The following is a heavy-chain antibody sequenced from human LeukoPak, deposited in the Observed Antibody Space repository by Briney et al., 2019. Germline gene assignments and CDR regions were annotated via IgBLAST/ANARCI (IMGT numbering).Heavy chain of an antibody. V-gene: IGHV3-30*02. D-gene: IGHD3-16*01. CDR1: GFTFSRYG. CDR3: AKVPHSWGLFDS. J-gene: IGHJ4*02. CDR2: IRDDGSTR. Sequence: GGSLRLSCAASGFTFSRYGLHWVRQAPGKGLEWVAFIRDDGSTRYYADSVKGRFTVSRDNSKNTLYLQMDSLRTEDTAIYYCAKVPHSWGLFDSWGQGTLVTVSS.